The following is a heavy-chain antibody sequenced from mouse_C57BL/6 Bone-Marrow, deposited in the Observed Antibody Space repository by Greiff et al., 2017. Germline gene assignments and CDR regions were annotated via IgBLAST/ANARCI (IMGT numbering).Heavy chain of an antibody. V-gene: IGHV5-12*01. CDR1: GFTFSDYY. CDR2: ISNGGGST. J-gene: IGHJ3*01. D-gene: IGHD1-1*01. CDR3: ARLRGFAY. Sequence: EVMLVESGGGLVQPGGSLKLSCAASGFTFSDYYMYWVRQTPEKRLEWVAYISNGGGSTYYPDTVEGRFTISRDNAKNTLYLQMSRLKSEDTAMYYCARLRGFAYRGQGTLVTVSA.